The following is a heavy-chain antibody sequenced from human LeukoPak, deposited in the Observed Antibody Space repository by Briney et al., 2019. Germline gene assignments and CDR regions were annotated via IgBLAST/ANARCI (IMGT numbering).Heavy chain of an antibody. Sequence: GGSLRLSCAASGFTFSNYAMSWVRQDPGRGLEWVSAISGSGGSTYYADSVKGRFTISRDNSQNTLHLQMNSLRAEDTAVYRCARQLGYCSDGSCYFDSWGQGTLVTVSS. V-gene: IGHV3-23*01. J-gene: IGHJ4*02. CDR1: GFTFSNYA. D-gene: IGHD2-15*01. CDR3: ARQLGYCSDGSCYFDS. CDR2: ISGSGGST.